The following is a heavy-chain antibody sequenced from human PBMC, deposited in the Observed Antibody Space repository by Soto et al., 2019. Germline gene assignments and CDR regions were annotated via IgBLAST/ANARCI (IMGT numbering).Heavy chain of an antibody. J-gene: IGHJ4*02. CDR3: ARSGLLGAFDF. CDR2: ISYDGSSS. V-gene: IGHV3-74*03. D-gene: IGHD2-21*01. Sequence: GGSLRLSCAASQFIFSDYWMHWVRQVPGKGLEWVARISYDGSSSESADSVKGRFSISRDNAENMLYLQLNSLRDDDTAIYYCARSGLLGAFDFWGRGALGTVSS. CDR1: QFIFSDYW.